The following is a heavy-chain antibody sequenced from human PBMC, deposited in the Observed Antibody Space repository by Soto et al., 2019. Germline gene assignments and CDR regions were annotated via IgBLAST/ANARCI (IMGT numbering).Heavy chain of an antibody. Sequence: QVQLVQSGAEVRKPGSSVKVSCKASGGTFSRHAISWVRQAPGHGLEWMGGIILIFGTANHAQKFQGRVTIIADESTSTVYMELSSLRSEDTAMYYCARGWGYDSNDYYYAYWGQGTLVIVSS. J-gene: IGHJ4*02. CDR3: ARGWGYDSNDYYYAY. CDR2: IILIFGTA. CDR1: GGTFSRHA. D-gene: IGHD3-22*01. V-gene: IGHV1-69*01.